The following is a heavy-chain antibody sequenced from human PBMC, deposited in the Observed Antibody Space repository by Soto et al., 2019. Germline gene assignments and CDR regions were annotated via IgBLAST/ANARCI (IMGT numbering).Heavy chain of an antibody. D-gene: IGHD6-13*01. CDR2: ISYDGSNK. Sequence: QVQLVESGGGVVQPGRSLRLSCAASGFTFSSYAMHWVRQAPGKGLEWVAVISYDGSNKYYADSVKGRFTISRDNSKNTLYLQMNSLRAEDTAVYYCASGIAAGPRSSQIYWGQGTLVTVSS. J-gene: IGHJ4*02. V-gene: IGHV3-30-3*01. CDR1: GFTFSSYA. CDR3: ASGIAAGPRSSQIY.